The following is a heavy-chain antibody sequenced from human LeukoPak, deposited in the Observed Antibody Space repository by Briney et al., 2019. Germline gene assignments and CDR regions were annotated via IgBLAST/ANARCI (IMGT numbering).Heavy chain of an antibody. Sequence: PSETLSLTCTVSGGSISSSSYYWGWIRQPPGKGLEWIGCIFYSGSTYYNPSLKSRVTISVDTSKNQFFLRLSSVTAADTAVYYCARTNAFDIWGQGTMVTVSS. CDR3: ARTNAFDI. J-gene: IGHJ3*02. V-gene: IGHV4-61*05. CDR1: GGSISSSSYY. CDR2: IFYSGST.